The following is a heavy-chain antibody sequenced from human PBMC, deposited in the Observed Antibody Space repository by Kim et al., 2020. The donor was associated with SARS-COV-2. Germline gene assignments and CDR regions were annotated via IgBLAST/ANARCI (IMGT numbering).Heavy chain of an antibody. CDR2: ISWNSGSI. J-gene: IGHJ3*02. D-gene: IGHD3-22*01. CDR1: GFTFGDYA. Sequence: GGSLRLSCAASGFTFGDYAMHWVRQAPGKGLEWVSGISWNSGSIGYADSVKGRFTISRDNAKNSLYLQMNSLRAEDTALYYCAKVAPGKEYYDSSGSGNAFDIWGQGTMVTVSS. CDR3: AKVAPGKEYYDSSGSGNAFDI. V-gene: IGHV3-9*01.